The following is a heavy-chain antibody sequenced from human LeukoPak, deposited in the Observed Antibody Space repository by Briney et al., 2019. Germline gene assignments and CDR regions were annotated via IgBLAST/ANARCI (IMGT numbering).Heavy chain of an antibody. CDR2: NSWNSGSI. CDR3: AKDRRQKSSVVDY. J-gene: IGHJ4*02. CDR1: GFTFDDYA. D-gene: IGHD3-22*01. Sequence: GGSLRLSCAASGFTFDDYAMHWVRQAPGKGLEWVSGNSWNSGSIGYADSVKGRFTISRDNAKNSLYLQMNSLRAEDTALYYCAKDRRQKSSVVDYWGQGTLVTVSS. V-gene: IGHV3-9*01.